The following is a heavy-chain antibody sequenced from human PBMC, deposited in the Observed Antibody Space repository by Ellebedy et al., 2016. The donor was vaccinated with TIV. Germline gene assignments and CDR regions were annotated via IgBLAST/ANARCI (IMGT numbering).Heavy chain of an antibody. CDR2: IIPSLNMA. Sequence: SVKVSCXTSGGTFKNFAFNWVRQVPGQGLEWVGMIIPSLNMAQYAQKFQGRVTMTTDTSTMTAYMELMSLRADDTAVYFFTRGGYSTSWPLKEDHEALDIWGQGTMVTVSS. CDR3: TRGGYSTSWPLKEDHEALDI. D-gene: IGHD2-2*01. J-gene: IGHJ3*02. V-gene: IGHV1-69*04. CDR1: GGTFKNFA.